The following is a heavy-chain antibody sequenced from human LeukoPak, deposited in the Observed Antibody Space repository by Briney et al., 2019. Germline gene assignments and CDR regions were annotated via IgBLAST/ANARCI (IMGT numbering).Heavy chain of an antibody. CDR2: VYSSYSP. CDR1: GFTVSSNY. V-gene: IGHV3-53*01. CDR3: ASESGYQLL. D-gene: IGHD3-22*01. J-gene: IGHJ4*02. Sequence: GGSLRLSCAASGFTVSSNYMSWVRQAPGKGLEWVSVVYSSYSPYYSDSVKGRFTISTDTSKNRVFLQMTSLRVEDTAVYYCASESGYQLLWGQGTLVTVSS.